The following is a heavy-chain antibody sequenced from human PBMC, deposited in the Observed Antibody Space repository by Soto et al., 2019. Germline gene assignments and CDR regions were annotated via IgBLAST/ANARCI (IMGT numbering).Heavy chain of an antibody. V-gene: IGHV3-74*01. CDR1: GFTFSSYW. CDR2: INREGTTT. J-gene: IGHJ4*02. CDR3: TRVGGSEGYFDY. D-gene: IGHD1-26*01. Sequence: GGSLRLSCAASGFTFSSYWMHWVRQVPGKGLVWVSRINREGTTTTYADFVKGRFTISRDNAKNTLDLQMNTLRAEDTAVYYCTRVGGSEGYFDYWGQGTLVTVSS.